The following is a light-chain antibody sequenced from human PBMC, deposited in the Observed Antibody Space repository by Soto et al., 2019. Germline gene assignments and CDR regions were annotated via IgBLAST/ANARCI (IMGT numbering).Light chain of an antibody. Sequence: DIPMTQSPSSLSASAGDRVTITCRASQSINTDLNWYQQKPGKAPKLLIYAASTLQSGVPSRFSGSGSGTDFTLTISSLQPEDFATYYCQQSYRIPPWTFGQGTKVEIK. CDR3: QQSYRIPPWT. CDR1: QSINTD. J-gene: IGKJ1*01. V-gene: IGKV1-39*01. CDR2: AAS.